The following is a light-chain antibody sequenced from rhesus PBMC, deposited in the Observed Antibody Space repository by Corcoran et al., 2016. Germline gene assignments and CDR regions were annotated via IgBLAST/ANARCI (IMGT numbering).Light chain of an antibody. CDR3: QHGYGTPFT. J-gene: IGKJ3*01. Sequence: DIQMTQSPSSLSASVGDRVTITCRASENVNNYLNWYQQKPGKAPKLLIYKASTLQSGVPSRFSGSGSGKDYKFTISSLQPEDVATYYCQHGYGTPFTFGPGTKLDIK. CDR2: KAS. V-gene: IGKV1-74*01. CDR1: ENVNNY.